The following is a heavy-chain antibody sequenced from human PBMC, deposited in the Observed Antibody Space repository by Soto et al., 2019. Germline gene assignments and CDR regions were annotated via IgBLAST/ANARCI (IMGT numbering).Heavy chain of an antibody. CDR1: GFTFSSYA. V-gene: IGHV3-30-3*01. Sequence: QVQLVESGGGVVQPGRSLRLSCAAPGFTFSSYAMHWVRQAPGKGLEWVAVISYDGSNKYYADSVKGRFTISRDNSNNTLYLQMNSLRAEDTAVYYCARTPRGQWELPYYYYGMDVWGRGTTVTVSS. CDR3: ARTPRGQWELPYYYYGMDV. CDR2: ISYDGSNK. D-gene: IGHD1-26*01. J-gene: IGHJ6*02.